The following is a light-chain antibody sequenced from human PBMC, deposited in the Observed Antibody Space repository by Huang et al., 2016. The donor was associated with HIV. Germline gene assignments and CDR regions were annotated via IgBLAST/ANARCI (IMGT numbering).Light chain of an antibody. V-gene: IGKV3-15*01. J-gene: IGKJ1*01. CDR1: QSVSNN. CDR3: QQYDNWPRT. CDR2: AAS. Sequence: EIVMTQSPATLSVSPGERATLSCRASQSVSNNLAWYQQKPGQAPRLLIYAASTRATGTPARFSGSGSGTEFSLTISSLESEDFAVYRCQQYDNWPRTFGQGTKVEVK.